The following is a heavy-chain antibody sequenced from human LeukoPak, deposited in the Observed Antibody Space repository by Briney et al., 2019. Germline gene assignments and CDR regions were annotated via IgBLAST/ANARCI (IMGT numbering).Heavy chain of an antibody. Sequence: GGSLRLSCAASGFTFSSYGMHWVRQAPGKGLEWVSAISGSGGSRYYADSVKGRFTISRDNSKNTLYLQMNSLRAEDTAIYYCAKDKGVAGHDYWGQGTLVTVSS. J-gene: IGHJ4*02. V-gene: IGHV3-23*01. CDR3: AKDKGVAGHDY. D-gene: IGHD3-3*01. CDR2: ISGSGGSR. CDR1: GFTFSSYG.